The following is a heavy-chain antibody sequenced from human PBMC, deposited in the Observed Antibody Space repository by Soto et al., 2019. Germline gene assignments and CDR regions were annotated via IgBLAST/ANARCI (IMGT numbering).Heavy chain of an antibody. Sequence: PXETLSLTCSVDGWSFSGYYWSWIRQPPGKGLEWIGEINHSGSTNYNPSLKSRVTISVDTSKNQFSLKLSSVTVGDTAVYYCAKATATGGGAFDICGQGTMVTVSS. CDR3: AKATATGGGAFDI. D-gene: IGHD2-8*02. CDR1: GWSFSGYY. CDR2: INHSGST. V-gene: IGHV4-34*01. J-gene: IGHJ3*02.